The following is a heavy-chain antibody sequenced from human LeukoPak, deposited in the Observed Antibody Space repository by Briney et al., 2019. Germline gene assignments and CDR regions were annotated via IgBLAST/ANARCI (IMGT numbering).Heavy chain of an antibody. J-gene: IGHJ3*02. Sequence: ASVKVSCKASGYTFTGYYMHWARQAPGQGLEWMGWIDPNSGGTNYAQKFQGRVTMTRDTSISTAYMELSRLRSDDTAVYYCARDSHRDYYDSSGYHIWGQGTMVTVSS. D-gene: IGHD3-22*01. V-gene: IGHV1-2*02. CDR2: IDPNSGGT. CDR3: ARDSHRDYYDSSGYHI. CDR1: GYTFTGYY.